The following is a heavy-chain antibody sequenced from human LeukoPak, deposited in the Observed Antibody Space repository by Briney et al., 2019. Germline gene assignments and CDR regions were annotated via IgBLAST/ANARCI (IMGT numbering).Heavy chain of an antibody. J-gene: IGHJ4*02. CDR1: GGSISSYY. CDR2: IYYSGST. Sequence: SETLSLTCTVSGGSISSYYWSWIRQPPGKGLEWIGYIYYSGSTNYNPSLKSRVTISVDTSKNQFSLKLSSVTAADTAVYYCAREGMYSSSSYFDYWGQGTLVTVSS. V-gene: IGHV4-59*01. CDR3: AREGMYSSSSYFDY. D-gene: IGHD6-6*01.